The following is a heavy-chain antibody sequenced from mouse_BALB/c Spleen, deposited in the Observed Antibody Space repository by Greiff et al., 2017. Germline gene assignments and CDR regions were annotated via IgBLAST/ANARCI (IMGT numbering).Heavy chain of an antibody. J-gene: IGHJ2*01. Sequence: EVKLVESGGGLVKPGGSLKLSCAASGFTFSSYTMSWVRQTPEKRLEWVATISSGGSYTYYPDSVKGRFTISRDNAKNTLYLQMSSLKSEDTAMYYCTRDPYYSYWGQGTTLTVSS. CDR1: GFTFSSYT. D-gene: IGHD2-12*01. V-gene: IGHV5-6-4*01. CDR2: ISSGGSYT. CDR3: TRDPYYSY.